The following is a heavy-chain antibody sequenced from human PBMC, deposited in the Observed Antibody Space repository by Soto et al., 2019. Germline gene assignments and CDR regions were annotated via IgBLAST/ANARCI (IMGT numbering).Heavy chain of an antibody. J-gene: IGHJ4*02. CDR3: AGRRAHHFDY. Sequence: DVQLLESGGGLVQPGGSLRLSCAASGLTFSTYVMSWVRQAPGKGLEWVSSFSGSSGNIYYADSVKGRFAISRDNSKNTLYLQLNSLRGEDTAVYYCAGRRAHHFDYWGQGTLVTVSS. CDR1: GLTFSTYV. CDR2: FSGSSGNI. V-gene: IGHV3-23*01.